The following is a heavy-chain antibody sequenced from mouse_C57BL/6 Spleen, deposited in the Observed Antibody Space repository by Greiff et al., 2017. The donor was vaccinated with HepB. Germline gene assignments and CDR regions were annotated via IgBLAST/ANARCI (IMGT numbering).Heavy chain of an antibody. D-gene: IGHD1-1*01. J-gene: IGHJ2*01. Sequence: EVKLMESGGGLVKPGGSLKLSCAASGFTFSDYGMHWVRQAPEKGLEWVAYISSGSSTIYYADTVKGRFTISRDNAKNTLFLQMTSLRSEDTAMYYCARPNYYGSSRENYFDYWGQGTTLTVSS. CDR2: ISSGSSTI. CDR3: ARPNYYGSSRENYFDY. V-gene: IGHV5-17*01. CDR1: GFTFSDYG.